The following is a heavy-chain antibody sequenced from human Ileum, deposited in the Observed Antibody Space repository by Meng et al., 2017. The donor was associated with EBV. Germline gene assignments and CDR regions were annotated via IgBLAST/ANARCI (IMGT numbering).Heavy chain of an antibody. CDR3: ARDGYSSGSD. CDR1: GGSVSSGGNY. J-gene: IGHJ4*02. Sequence: QVEGPGPGLGLVTPSETLSLTCSVSGGSVSSGGNYWSWIRQPPGKGLEWIGYIYNSGSTNYNPSLKSRVTISVDTSKNQFSLKLSSVTAADTAVYYCARDGYSSGSDWGQGTLVTVSS. D-gene: IGHD6-19*01. V-gene: IGHV4-61*08. CDR2: IYNSGST.